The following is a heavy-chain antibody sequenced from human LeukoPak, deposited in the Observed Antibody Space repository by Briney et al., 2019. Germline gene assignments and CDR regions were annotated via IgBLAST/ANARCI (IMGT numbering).Heavy chain of an antibody. CDR2: IYYRGST. CDR1: GGSISSSSYY. Sequence: SETLSLTCTVSGGSISSSSYYWGWIRQPPGKGLEWIGSIYYRGSTYYNPSLKSRVTISVDTSKNQFSLKLSSVTAADTAVYYCARHLDLGAFDIWGQGTMVTVSS. J-gene: IGHJ3*02. V-gene: IGHV4-39*01. CDR3: ARHLDLGAFDI.